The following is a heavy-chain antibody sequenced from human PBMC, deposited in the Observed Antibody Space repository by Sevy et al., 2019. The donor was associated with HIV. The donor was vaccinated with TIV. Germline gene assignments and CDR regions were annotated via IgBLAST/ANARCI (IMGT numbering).Heavy chain of an antibody. D-gene: IGHD3-22*01. V-gene: IGHV1-18*01. CDR2: ISDSNGDT. J-gene: IGHJ6*02. Sequence: ASVKVSCKASGYTFIRYGISWVRQAPGQGLEWMGWISDSNGDTNYAQKVQGRVIMTTDTSTSTAYMELRSLRSDDTGVYYCARDRNNYDSTGYPKGMDVWGQGTTVTVSS. CDR1: GYTFIRYG. CDR3: ARDRNNYDSTGYPKGMDV.